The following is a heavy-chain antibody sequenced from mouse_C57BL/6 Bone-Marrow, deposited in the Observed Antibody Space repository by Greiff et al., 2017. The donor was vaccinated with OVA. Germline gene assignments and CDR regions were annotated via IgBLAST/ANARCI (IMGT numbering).Heavy chain of an antibody. CDR2: IYPRSGNT. J-gene: IGHJ1*03. V-gene: IGHV1-81*01. CDR1: GYTFTSYG. D-gene: IGHD2-1*01. Sequence: QVQLQQSGAELARPGASVKLSCKASGYTFTSYGISWVKQRTGQGLEWIGEIYPRSGNTYYNEKFKGKATLTADKSSSTAYMELRSLTSEDSAVYFCARGAYGNYAWYFDVWGTGTTVTVSS. CDR3: ARGAYGNYAWYFDV.